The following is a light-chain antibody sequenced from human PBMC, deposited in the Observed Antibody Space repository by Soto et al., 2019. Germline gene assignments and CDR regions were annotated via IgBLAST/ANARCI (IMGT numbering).Light chain of an antibody. J-gene: IGLJ3*02. Sequence: QTVVTQEPSFSVSPGGTVTLTCGLTSGSVSTRNYPSWYQQIPGQAPRTLIYXXXXXXXXXXXXXXXXILGNKAALTITGXXXXXXXXXYCVLYVGSGIHWVFGGGTKLTVL. CDR2: XXX. V-gene: IGLV8-61*01. CDR1: SGSVSTRNY. CDR3: VLYVGSGIHWV.